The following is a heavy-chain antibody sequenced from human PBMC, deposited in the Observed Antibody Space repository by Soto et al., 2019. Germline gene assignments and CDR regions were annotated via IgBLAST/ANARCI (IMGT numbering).Heavy chain of an antibody. CDR1: GFTFSSFG. CDR2: IWYDGSNE. CDR3: AREGIVGAVDY. J-gene: IGHJ4*02. V-gene: IGHV3-33*01. Sequence: PGGSLRLSCAASGFTFSSFGMHWVRQAPGKGLEWVALIWYDGSNEYYGDSVKGRFTISRDNSKNTVYLQMNSLRAEDTAVYYCAREGIVGAVDYWGQGTLVTVSS. D-gene: IGHD1-26*01.